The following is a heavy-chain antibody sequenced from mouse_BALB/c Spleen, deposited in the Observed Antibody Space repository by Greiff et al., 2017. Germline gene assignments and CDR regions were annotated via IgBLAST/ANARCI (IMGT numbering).Heavy chain of an antibody. V-gene: IGHV1-9*01. CDR3: ARSASMITTRGYAMDY. Sequence: VQLQESGAELMKPGASVKISCKATGYTFSSYWIEWVKQRPGHGLEWIGEILPGSGSTNYNEKFKGKATFTADTSSNTAYMQLSSLTSEDSAVYYCARSASMITTRGYAMDYWGQGTSVTVSS. J-gene: IGHJ4*01. CDR2: ILPGSGST. D-gene: IGHD2-4*01. CDR1: GYTFSSYW.